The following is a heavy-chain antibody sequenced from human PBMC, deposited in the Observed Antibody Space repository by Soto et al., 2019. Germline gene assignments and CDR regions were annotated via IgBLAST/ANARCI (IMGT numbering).Heavy chain of an antibody. D-gene: IGHD5-18*01. J-gene: IGHJ4*02. CDR3: VSDRGYGHASVPYS. V-gene: IGHV3-30*03. CDR1: GFTFTSYG. CDR2: ISYDGGLQ. Sequence: QAHLVESGGGVVQPGRSLRLSCAASGFTFTSYGMHWVRQAPGTRLEWVAVISYDGGLQHYADSVKGRFTISRDNSKDMVLLQRISRRAEDTAVYYCVSDRGYGHASVPYSWGQGTLVSVSS.